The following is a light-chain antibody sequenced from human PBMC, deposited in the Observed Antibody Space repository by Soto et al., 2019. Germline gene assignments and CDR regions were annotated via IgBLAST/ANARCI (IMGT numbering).Light chain of an antibody. CDR3: HQLNSYPRT. CDR2: AAS. V-gene: IGKV1-9*01. Sequence: DIQLTQSPSFLPASVGDRVTITCRASQGISSYLAWYQQKPGKAPKLLIYAASPLQSGVPSRFSGSGSGAEFTLTISSLQPEDFATYYCHQLNSYPRTFGQGTKLEIK. CDR1: QGISSY. J-gene: IGKJ2*01.